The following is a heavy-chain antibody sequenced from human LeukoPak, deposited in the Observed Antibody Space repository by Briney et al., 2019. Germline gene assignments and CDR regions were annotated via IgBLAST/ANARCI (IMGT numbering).Heavy chain of an antibody. CDR2: ISGSGGST. D-gene: IGHD3-9*01. J-gene: IGHJ4*02. CDR3: AKTTTYDILTGYNYFDY. CDR1: GFTLGSNY. V-gene: IGHV3-23*01. Sequence: GGSLRLSCEASGFTLGSNYMSWVRQAPGKGLEWVSAISGSGGSTYYADSVKGRFTISRDNSKNTLYLQMNSLRAEDTAVYYCAKTTTYDILTGYNYFDYWGQGTLVTVSS.